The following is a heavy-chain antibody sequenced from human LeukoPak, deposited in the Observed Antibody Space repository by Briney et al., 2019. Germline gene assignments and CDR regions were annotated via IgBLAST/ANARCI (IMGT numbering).Heavy chain of an antibody. J-gene: IGHJ4*02. D-gene: IGHD2-15*01. CDR1: GFTFRSYW. CDR2: INSDGSST. Sequence: GGSLRLSCAASGFTFRSYWMHWVRQAPGKGLVWVSRINSDGSSTSYADSVKGRFTISRDSAKNTLYLQMNSLRVEDSAVYCCARDQIYCSGGYCYFDYWGQGTLVTVSS. V-gene: IGHV3-74*01. CDR3: ARDQIYCSGGYCYFDY.